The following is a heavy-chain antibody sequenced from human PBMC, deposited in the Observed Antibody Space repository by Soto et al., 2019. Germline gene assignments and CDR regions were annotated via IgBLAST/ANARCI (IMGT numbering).Heavy chain of an antibody. D-gene: IGHD1-26*01. CDR3: AKGSSFEYSGSYLLI. Sequence: PGGSLRLSCAASGFTFSSDAMTWVRQAPGKGLECVSGISGSGVNTYYADSVKGRFTVSRDNSKNTLYLQMNSLRAADTAVYYCAKGSSFEYSGSYLLIWGQGIMVTVSS. V-gene: IGHV3-23*01. CDR1: GFTFSSDA. CDR2: ISGSGVNT. J-gene: IGHJ3*02.